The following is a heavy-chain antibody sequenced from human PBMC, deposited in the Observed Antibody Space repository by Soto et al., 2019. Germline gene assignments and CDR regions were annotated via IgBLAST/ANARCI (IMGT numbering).Heavy chain of an antibody. V-gene: IGHV1-69*13. D-gene: IGHD3-3*01. CDR3: ARNYDFWSGSLPGYYGMDV. J-gene: IGHJ6*02. Sequence: SVKVSCKASGGTFSSYAISWVRQAPGQGLEWMGGIIPIFGTANYAQKFQGRVTITADESTSTAYMELSSLSFEDRAVYYCARNYDFWSGSLPGYYGMDVWGQGPTVTVSS. CDR2: IIPIFGTA. CDR1: GGTFSSYA.